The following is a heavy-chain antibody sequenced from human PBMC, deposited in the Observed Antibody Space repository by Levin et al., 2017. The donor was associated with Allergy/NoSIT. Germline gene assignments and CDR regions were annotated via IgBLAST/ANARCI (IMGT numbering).Heavy chain of an antibody. CDR2: IYYSGST. CDR1: GGSIRSISYY. CDR3: ASGSGPFDY. V-gene: IGHV4-39*07. Sequence: SQTLSLTCTVSGGSIRSISYYWDWIRQPPGKGLEWIGCIYYSGSTYYNPSLKSRVTISLDTSKNQFSLKLSSVTAADTAVYYCASGSGPFDYWGQGILVTVSS. J-gene: IGHJ4*02. D-gene: IGHD3-3*01.